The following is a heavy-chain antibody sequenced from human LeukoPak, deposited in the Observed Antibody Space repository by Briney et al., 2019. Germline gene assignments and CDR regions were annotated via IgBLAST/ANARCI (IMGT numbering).Heavy chain of an antibody. V-gene: IGHV3-23*01. J-gene: IGHJ3*01. CDR1: GFTFSSYA. D-gene: IGHD3-3*01. Sequence: PGGSLRLSCAASGFTFSSYAMSWVRQAPGKGLEWVSAISGSGGSTYYADSVKGRFTISRDNAKNSLSLQMNSLRVDDTAIYYCARASQRRYLEWYDAFDLWGQGTKVAVSS. CDR2: ISGSGGST. CDR3: ARASQRRYLEWYDAFDL.